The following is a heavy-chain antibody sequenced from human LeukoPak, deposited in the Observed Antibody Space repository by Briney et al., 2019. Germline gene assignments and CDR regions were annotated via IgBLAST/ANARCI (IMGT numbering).Heavy chain of an antibody. CDR1: GGSISSYY. CDR3: ARDLFGNFLAFDI. J-gene: IGHJ3*02. V-gene: IGHV4-59*01. Sequence: KPSETLSLTCTGSGGSISSYYWSWIRQPPGKGLEWIGYIYYSGSTNYNPSLKSRVTISVDTSKNQFSLKLSSVTAADTAVYYCARDLFGNFLAFDIWGQGTMVTVSS. CDR2: IYYSGST. D-gene: IGHD3-16*01.